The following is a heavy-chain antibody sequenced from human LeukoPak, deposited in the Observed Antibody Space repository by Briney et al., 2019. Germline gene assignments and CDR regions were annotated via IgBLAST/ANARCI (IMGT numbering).Heavy chain of an antibody. J-gene: IGHJ4*02. V-gene: IGHV4-59*01. CDR1: GGSISSYY. Sequence: SETLSRTCTVSGGSISSYYWSWVRQPPGKGLEWIGYIYYSGSTNYNPSLKSRVTMSVDTSKNQFSLKLSPVTAADTAVYYCVRGGIVGTTARIPLFDYWGQGTLVTVSS. CDR3: VRGGIVGTTARIPLFDY. CDR2: IYYSGST. D-gene: IGHD1-26*01.